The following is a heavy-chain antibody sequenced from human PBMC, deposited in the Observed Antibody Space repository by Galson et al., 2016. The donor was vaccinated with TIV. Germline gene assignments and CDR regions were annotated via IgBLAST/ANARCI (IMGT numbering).Heavy chain of an antibody. J-gene: IGHJ4*02. D-gene: IGHD3-22*01. V-gene: IGHV3-23*01. Sequence: SLRLSCAASGFTFSSHAITWVRQAPGKGLEWISAISGGGSTYHTDSVKGRFTISRDNSKNTVFLQMNNLRVEDTAVYYCAKIDSSGYNYGGRFVYWGQGTLVTVSS. CDR3: AKIDSSGYNYGGRFVY. CDR1: GFTFSSHA. CDR2: ISGGGST.